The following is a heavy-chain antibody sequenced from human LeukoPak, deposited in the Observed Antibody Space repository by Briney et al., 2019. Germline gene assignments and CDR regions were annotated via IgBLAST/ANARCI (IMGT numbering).Heavy chain of an antibody. CDR2: IYYSGST. V-gene: IGHV4-59*01. CDR1: GGSISNYY. CDR3: AREKEDYGGYRMHYYYYMDV. D-gene: IGHD4-17*01. Sequence: SETLSLTCTVSGGSISNYYWSWIRQPPGKELEWIGYIYYSGSTNYNPSLKSRVTISVDTSKNQFSLKLSSVTAADTAVYYCAREKEDYGGYRMHYYYYMDVWGKGTTVTISS. J-gene: IGHJ6*03.